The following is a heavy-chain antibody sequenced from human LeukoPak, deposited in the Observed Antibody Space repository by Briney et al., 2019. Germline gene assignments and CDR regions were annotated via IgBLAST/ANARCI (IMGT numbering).Heavy chain of an antibody. CDR3: ATPYGSYYNAEYFQH. CDR2: INHSGST. J-gene: IGHJ1*01. D-gene: IGHD1-26*01. Sequence: SETLSLTCAVYGGPFSGYYWSWIRQPPGKGLEWIGEINHSGSTNYNPSLKSRVTISVDTSKNQFSLKLSSVTAADTAVYYCATPYGSYYNAEYFQHWGRGTLVTVSS. V-gene: IGHV4-34*01. CDR1: GGPFSGYY.